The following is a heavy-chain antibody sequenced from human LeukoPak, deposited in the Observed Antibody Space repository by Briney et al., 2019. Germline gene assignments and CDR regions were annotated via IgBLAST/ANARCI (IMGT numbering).Heavy chain of an antibody. Sequence: ASVKVSCKASGYTFSTYGISWVRQAPGQGLEWMGWISAHNGNTKYAQNLQGRVTMTTDTSTSTAYVELRSLRSDDTAVYYCARVWCSSTNCLNGWFDPWGQGTLVTVSS. CDR3: ARVWCSSTNCLNGWFDP. J-gene: IGHJ5*02. CDR1: GYTFSTYG. D-gene: IGHD2-2*01. CDR2: ISAHNGNT. V-gene: IGHV1-18*01.